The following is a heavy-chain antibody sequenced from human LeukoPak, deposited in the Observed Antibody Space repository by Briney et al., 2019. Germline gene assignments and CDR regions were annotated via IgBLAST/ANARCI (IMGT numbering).Heavy chain of an antibody. CDR1: GGSFSGYY. J-gene: IGHJ5*02. CDR2: INHSGST. Sequence: SETLSLTCAVYGGSFSGYYWSWIRQPPGKGLEWIGEINHSGSTNYNPSLKSRVTISVDTSKNQFSLKLSSVTAADTAVYYCARGRDSSDYRHWFDPWGQGTLVTVSS. V-gene: IGHV4-34*01. CDR3: ARGRDSSDYRHWFDP. D-gene: IGHD3-22*01.